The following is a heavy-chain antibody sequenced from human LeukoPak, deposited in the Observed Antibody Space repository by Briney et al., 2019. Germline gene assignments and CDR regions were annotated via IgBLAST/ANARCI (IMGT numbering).Heavy chain of an antibody. V-gene: IGHV3-23*01. CDR2: ISGAGGTT. CDR3: AKIPKGGYFDY. J-gene: IGHJ4*02. D-gene: IGHD2-2*01. CDR1: GFTFSSYA. Sequence: GGSLRLSCAASGFTFSSYAMMWLRQAPGKGLEWVSAISGAGGTTLYADSVKGRFTISRDNSKNTLYLQMSSLRAEDTAVYYCAKIPKGGYFDYWGQGTLVTVSS.